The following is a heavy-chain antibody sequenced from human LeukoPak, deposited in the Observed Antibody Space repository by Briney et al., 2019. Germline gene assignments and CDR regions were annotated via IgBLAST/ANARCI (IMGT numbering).Heavy chain of an antibody. CDR2: ISSSSSTI. Sequence: GGSLRLSCAASGFTFSSYSMNWVRQAPGKGLEWVSYISSSSSTIYYADSVKGRFTISRDNAKNSLYLQMNSLRAEDTAVYYCARDLGGATWGEWNYWGQGTLVTVSS. V-gene: IGHV3-48*04. CDR3: ARDLGGATWGEWNY. CDR1: GFTFSSYS. J-gene: IGHJ4*02. D-gene: IGHD1-26*01.